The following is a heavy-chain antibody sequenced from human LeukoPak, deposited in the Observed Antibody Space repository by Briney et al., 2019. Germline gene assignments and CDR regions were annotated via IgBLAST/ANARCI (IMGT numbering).Heavy chain of an antibody. CDR1: GYTFTSYG. J-gene: IGHJ6*02. Sequence: ASVKVSCKASGYTFTSYGISWVRQAPGQGLEWMGWISAYNGNTSYAQKLQGRVTMTTDTSTSTAYMELRSLRSDDTAVYYCARDGQGWVVTNYYYYYGMDVWGQGTTVTVSS. V-gene: IGHV1-18*01. CDR3: ARDGQGWVVTNYYYYYGMDV. CDR2: ISAYNGNT. D-gene: IGHD4-23*01.